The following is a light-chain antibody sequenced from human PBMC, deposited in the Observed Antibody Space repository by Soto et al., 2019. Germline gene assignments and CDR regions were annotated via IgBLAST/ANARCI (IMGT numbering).Light chain of an antibody. Sequence: QSALTQPPSLSGAPGQRVTISCTGSSSNIGAGYDVHWYQQLPGTAPKLLIFENNKRPSGIPDRFSGSKSGTSATLGITGLQTGDEANYYCGTWDSSLSAPYVFGTGTKVTVL. CDR2: ENN. CDR1: SSNIGAGYD. CDR3: GTWDSSLSAPYV. J-gene: IGLJ1*01. V-gene: IGLV1-51*02.